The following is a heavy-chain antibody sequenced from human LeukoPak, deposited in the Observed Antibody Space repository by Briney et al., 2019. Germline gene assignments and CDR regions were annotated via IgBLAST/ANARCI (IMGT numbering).Heavy chain of an antibody. V-gene: IGHV4-4*02. Sequence: SGTLSLTCAVSGGSISSSNWWSWVRQPPGKGLEWIGSIYYSGSTYYNPSLKSRVTIPVDTSKNQFSLKLSSVTAADTAVYYCASLGYSSSGGYWGQGTLVTVSS. CDR3: ASLGYSSSGGY. J-gene: IGHJ4*02. CDR2: IYYSGST. CDR1: GGSISSSNW. D-gene: IGHD6-13*01.